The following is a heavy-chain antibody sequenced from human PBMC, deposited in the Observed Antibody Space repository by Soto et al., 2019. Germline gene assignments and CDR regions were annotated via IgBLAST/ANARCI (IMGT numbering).Heavy chain of an antibody. V-gene: IGHV4-34*01. J-gene: IGHJ4*02. D-gene: IGHD6-19*01. CDR3: ASRHSTGWYFDY. CDR1: GGSFSGYY. Sequence: SETLSLTCAVYGGSFSGYYWSWIRQPPGKGLEWIGEINHSGSTNYNPSLKSRVTMSVDTSKNQFSLKLSSVTAADTTVYYCASRHSTGWYFDYWGQGTLVTVSS. CDR2: INHSGST.